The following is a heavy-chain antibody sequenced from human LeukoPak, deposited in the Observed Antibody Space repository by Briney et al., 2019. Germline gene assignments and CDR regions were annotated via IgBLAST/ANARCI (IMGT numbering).Heavy chain of an antibody. CDR3: ARLTKNDSGSFGFGKKKRGYMDV. D-gene: IGHD3-10*01. Sequence: GGSLRLSCAASGFTFSSYWMHWVRQAPGKGLVWVSRINSDGSSTSYADSVKCRFTISRDNAKNTLYLQMNSLRAEDTAVYYCARLTKNDSGSFGFGKKKRGYMDVWGKGTTVTISS. CDR2: INSDGSST. V-gene: IGHV3-74*01. J-gene: IGHJ6*03. CDR1: GFTFSSYW.